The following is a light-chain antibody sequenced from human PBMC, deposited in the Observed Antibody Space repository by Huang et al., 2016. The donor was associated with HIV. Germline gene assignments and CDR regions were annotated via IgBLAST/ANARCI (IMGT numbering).Light chain of an antibody. J-gene: IGKJ2*01. Sequence: EIVLTQSPATLSLSPGESATLSCRTSQSIFNYLAWYQQRPGQAPRLLIYDASNRATGVSARFSGSVSGTDFALTISNLEPEDFAVYYCQQRSAWPRTFGQGTKLEI. V-gene: IGKV3-11*01. CDR1: QSIFNY. CDR3: QQRSAWPRT. CDR2: DAS.